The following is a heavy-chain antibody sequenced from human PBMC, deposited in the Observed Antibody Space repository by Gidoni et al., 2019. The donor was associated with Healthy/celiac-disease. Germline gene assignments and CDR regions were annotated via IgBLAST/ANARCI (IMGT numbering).Heavy chain of an antibody. CDR1: GFTCSSYW. J-gene: IGHJ5*02. Sequence: EGQRVEPGGGLVQPGRARRLSCAASGFTCSSYWMHWGGQAPGKGLVWVSRSNSHGCSTSYADSGNTRFTLSLDNAKNTLYLQMNSRRAEDPAVDYGASESFRYCSGWYGSFNWFDPWGQGTLVTVSS. D-gene: IGHD6-19*01. V-gene: IGHV3-74*01. CDR2: SNSHGCST. CDR3: ASESFRYCSGWYGSFNWFDP.